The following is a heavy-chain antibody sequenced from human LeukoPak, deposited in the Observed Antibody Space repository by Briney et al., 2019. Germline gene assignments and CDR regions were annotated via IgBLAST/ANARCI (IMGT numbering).Heavy chain of an antibody. CDR1: GGSISAYY. J-gene: IGHJ6*01. CDR3: ARHQPWGTAMGPVMDV. D-gene: IGHD5-18*01. V-gene: IGHV4-59*08. Sequence: SETLSLTCTVSGGSISAYYWSWIRQPPGKGLEWIGYIYYSGSTNYNPSLKSRVTISVDTSKNQFSLKLSSVTAADTAVYYCARHQPWGTAMGPVMDVWGQGTTVTVSS. CDR2: IYYSGST.